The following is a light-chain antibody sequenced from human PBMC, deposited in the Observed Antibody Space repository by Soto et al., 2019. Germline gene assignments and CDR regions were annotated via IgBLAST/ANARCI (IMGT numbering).Light chain of an antibody. CDR3: QQYNNYYT. CDR2: DAS. V-gene: IGKV1-5*01. CDR1: QSISNS. Sequence: DIQMTQSPSTLSAFVGDRFTITCRASQSISNSLAWYQQKPGKAPKFHIYDASSLESGVPSRFSGSGAGTEFTLTISSLQPDDFATYYCQQYNNYYTFGQGTKLEIK. J-gene: IGKJ2*01.